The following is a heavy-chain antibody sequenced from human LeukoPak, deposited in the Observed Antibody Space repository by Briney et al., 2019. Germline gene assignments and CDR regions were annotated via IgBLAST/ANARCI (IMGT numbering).Heavy chain of an antibody. CDR2: IYYSGST. CDR1: GGSISSYY. V-gene: IGHV4-59*01. Sequence: PSETLSLTCTVSGGSISSYYWSWIRQPPGKGLEWIGYIYYSGSTNYNPSLKSRVTISVDTSKNQFSLKLSSVTAADTAVYYCARVVWFGEPTGPFDYWGQGTLVTVSS. D-gene: IGHD3-10*01. J-gene: IGHJ4*02. CDR3: ARVVWFGEPTGPFDY.